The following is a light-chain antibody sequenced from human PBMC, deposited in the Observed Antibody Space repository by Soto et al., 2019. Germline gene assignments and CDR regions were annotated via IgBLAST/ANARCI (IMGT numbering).Light chain of an antibody. Sequence: DIRMTQSPSTLSASVGDRVTITCRASQRIHNWLAWYQQKPGKAPNLLIFDASNLESGVPSRFSGSGSGTDFILTISSPQPDDFATSYCQQYNSYFWTFGQGTKVEIK. CDR2: DAS. CDR1: QRIHNW. J-gene: IGKJ1*01. CDR3: QQYNSYFWT. V-gene: IGKV1-5*01.